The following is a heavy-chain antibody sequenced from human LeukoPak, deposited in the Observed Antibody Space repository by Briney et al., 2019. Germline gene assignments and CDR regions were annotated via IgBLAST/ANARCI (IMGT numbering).Heavy chain of an antibody. J-gene: IGHJ6*02. CDR1: GYTFTSYD. D-gene: IGHD6-6*01. CDR3: ARGGALGGSSNFYYYYYGMDV. CDR2: MNPNSGNT. V-gene: IGHV1-8*01. Sequence: GASVKVSCKASGYTFTSYDINWVRQATGQGLERMGWMNPNSGNTGYAQKFQGRVTMTRNTSISTAYMELSSLRSEDTAVYYCARGGALGGSSNFYYYYYGMDVWGQGTTVTVSS.